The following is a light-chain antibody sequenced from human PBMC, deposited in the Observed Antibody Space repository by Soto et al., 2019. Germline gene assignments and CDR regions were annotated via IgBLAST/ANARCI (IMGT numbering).Light chain of an antibody. CDR2: GVT. J-gene: IGLJ1*01. V-gene: IGLV2-14*03. CDR3: SSFTSNRIYV. CDR1: HNDIGTYDY. Sequence: QSVLTQPTSVSGSPGQSITISCTGNHNDIGTYDYVSWHQQHPGRAPRLLIHGVTTRPSGISDRFSASKSGLTASLTISGLQPEDEADYYCSSFTSNRIYVFGPGTRVTVL.